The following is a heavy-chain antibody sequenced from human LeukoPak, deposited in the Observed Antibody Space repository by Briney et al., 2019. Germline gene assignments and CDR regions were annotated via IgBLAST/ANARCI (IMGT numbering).Heavy chain of an antibody. CDR1: GGSISTYY. CDR2: VYHSGST. J-gene: IGHJ5*02. V-gene: IGHV4-59*12. D-gene: IGHD3-10*01. Sequence: SETLSLTCTVSGGSISTYYWSWIRQSPEKGLEGLGDVYHSGSTNYNPSLKSRVTISVDTYKNQFSLRLTSVTAADTAVYYCAKVTPSFAHNWCDPWGQGTLVTVSS. CDR3: AKVTPSFAHNWCDP.